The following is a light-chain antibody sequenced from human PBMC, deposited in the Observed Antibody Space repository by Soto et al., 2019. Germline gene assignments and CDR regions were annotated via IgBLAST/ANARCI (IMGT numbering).Light chain of an antibody. CDR1: QSVSSY. V-gene: IGKV3-11*01. Sequence: EIVFTQSPATLSLSPGERATLCCRASQSVSSYLAWYQQKPGQAPRLLIYDASNRATGIPARFSGSGSGTDFTLTISSLEPEDFAVYYCQQRSNWPPTFGGGTKVDIK. J-gene: IGKJ4*01. CDR2: DAS. CDR3: QQRSNWPPT.